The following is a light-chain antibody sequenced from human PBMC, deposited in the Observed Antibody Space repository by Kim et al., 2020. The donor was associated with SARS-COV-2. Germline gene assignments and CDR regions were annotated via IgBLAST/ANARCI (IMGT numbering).Light chain of an antibody. V-gene: IGKV1-27*01. CDR1: AGIRNY. CDR2: DVS. J-gene: IGKJ2*01. Sequence: CATGGDTVTITCRASAGIRNYLAWYQQKPGKVPKLLLYDVSALQSGVSSRFSGSGSGTDFTLTISSLQPEDAATYYCQKYNSAPYTFGQGTKLEI. CDR3: QKYNSAPYT.